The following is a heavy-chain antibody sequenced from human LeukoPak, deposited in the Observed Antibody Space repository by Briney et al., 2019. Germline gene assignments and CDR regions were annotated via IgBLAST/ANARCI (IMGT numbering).Heavy chain of an antibody. J-gene: IGHJ4*02. CDR1: GFTFSGSA. CDR2: IRSKAYSYAT. V-gene: IGHV3-73*01. Sequence: PGGSLTLSCSASGFTFSGSAMHWVRQAAGKGREGVGRIRSKAYSYATAYAASVKGRFTISRDDSKNTAYLQMNSLKTEDTAVYYCTSPHSSGYSGPIDYWGQGTLVTVSS. CDR3: TSPHSSGYSGPIDY. D-gene: IGHD3-22*01.